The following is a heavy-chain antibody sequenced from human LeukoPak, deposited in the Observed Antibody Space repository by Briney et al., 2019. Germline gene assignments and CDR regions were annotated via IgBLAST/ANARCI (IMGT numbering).Heavy chain of an antibody. V-gene: IGHV3-23*01. J-gene: IGHJ6*04. CDR3: AELGITMIGGV. CDR2: ISGSGGST. D-gene: IGHD3-10*02. Sequence: GGSLRLSCAASGFTFSSYGMSWVRQAPGKGREWVSAISGSGGSTYYADSVKGRFTISRDNSKNTLYPQMNSLRAEDTAVYYCAELGITMIGGVWGKGTTVTISS. CDR1: GFTFSSYG.